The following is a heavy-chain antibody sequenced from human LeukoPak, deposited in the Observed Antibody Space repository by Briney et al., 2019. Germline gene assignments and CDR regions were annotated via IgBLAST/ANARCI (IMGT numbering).Heavy chain of an antibody. CDR1: GFTFSSYW. D-gene: IGHD5-12*01. V-gene: IGHV3-7*01. CDR2: IKQDGSEK. CDR3: ARDNRDLVGYYYYYGMDV. Sequence: GGSLRLSCAASGFTFSSYWMSWVRQAPGKGLEWVANIKQDGSEKYYVDSVKGRFTISRDNAKNLLYLQMNSLRAEDTAVYYCARDNRDLVGYYYYYGMDVWGQGTTVTVSS. J-gene: IGHJ6*02.